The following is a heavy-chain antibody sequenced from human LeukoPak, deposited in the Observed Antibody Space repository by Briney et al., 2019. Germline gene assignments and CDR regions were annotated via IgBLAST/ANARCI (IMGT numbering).Heavy chain of an antibody. Sequence: GGSLRLSCAASGFTFSSYEMNWVRQAPGKGLEWVSYISSSGSTIYYADSVKGRFTISRDNAKNSLYLQVNSLTAEDTAIYSCARDESGSSSAQRLDHLGQGTLVTVSS. CDR1: GFTFSSYE. V-gene: IGHV3-48*03. CDR2: ISSSGSTI. D-gene: IGHD6-6*01. J-gene: IGHJ4*02. CDR3: ARDESGSSSAQRLDH.